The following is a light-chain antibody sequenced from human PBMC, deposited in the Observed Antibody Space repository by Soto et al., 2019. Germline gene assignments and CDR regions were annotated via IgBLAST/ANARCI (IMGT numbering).Light chain of an antibody. J-gene: IGKJ1*01. V-gene: IGKV3-20*01. CDR3: QQYGSLPWT. CDR1: QSVSSSY. Sequence: EIVLTQSPGTLSLSPGERATLSCRASQSVSSSYLAWYQQKPGQAPRLLIYGASSRATGIPERFRGSGSGTDFTLTISSLEPEDFAIYYCQQYGSLPWTFGQGTQVEIK. CDR2: GAS.